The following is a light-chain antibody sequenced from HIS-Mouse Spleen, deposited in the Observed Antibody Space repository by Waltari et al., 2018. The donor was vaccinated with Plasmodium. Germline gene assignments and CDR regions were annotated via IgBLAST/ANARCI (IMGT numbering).Light chain of an antibody. CDR3: CSYAGSYTYV. V-gene: IGLV2-11*01. CDR2: DVS. CDR1: SSDVGGYNY. J-gene: IGLJ1*01. Sequence: QSALTQPRSVSGSPGQSVTIPCTGTSSDVGGYNYVSWYQQHPGKAPKLMSYDVSKRPSGVPDRFSGSKSGNTASLTISGLQAGDEADYYCCSYAGSYTYVFGTGTKVTVL.